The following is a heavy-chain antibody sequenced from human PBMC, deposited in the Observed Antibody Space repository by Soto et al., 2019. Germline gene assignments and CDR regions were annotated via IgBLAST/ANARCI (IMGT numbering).Heavy chain of an antibody. V-gene: IGHV1-69*01. CDR3: ARSPREAATGYYDSSGCYYFDY. Sequence: QVQLVQSGAEVKKPGSSVKVSCKASGGTFSSYAISWVRQAPGQGLEWMGGIIPIFGTANYAQKFQGRVTITADESTSTAYMELSSLRSEDTAVYYCARSPREAATGYYDSSGCYYFDYWGQGTLVTVSS. D-gene: IGHD3-22*01. J-gene: IGHJ4*02. CDR1: GGTFSSYA. CDR2: IIPIFGTA.